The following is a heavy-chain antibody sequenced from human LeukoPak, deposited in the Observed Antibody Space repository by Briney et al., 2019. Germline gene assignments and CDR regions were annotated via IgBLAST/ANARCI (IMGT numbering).Heavy chain of an antibody. CDR1: GGSISSRSHY. CDR2: IYYSGTT. CDR3: ARRNDYDFWSGNQYYFDY. J-gene: IGHJ4*02. Sequence: SETLSLTCSASGGSISSRSHYWGWIRQSPGKGLGWIGTIYYSGTTFYNPSLQSRVSISVDTSRNHFSLSLNSVTAADPAVYYCARRNDYDFWSGNQYYFDYWGEGTLVTVSS. D-gene: IGHD3-3*01. V-gene: IGHV4-39*02.